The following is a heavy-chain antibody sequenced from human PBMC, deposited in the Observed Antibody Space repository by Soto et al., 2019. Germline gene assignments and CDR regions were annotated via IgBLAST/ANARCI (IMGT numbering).Heavy chain of an antibody. V-gene: IGHV4-30-2*01. CDR3: AGAGGLGAVAVDC. CDR1: GGSISSGGYS. CDR2: IYHSGST. D-gene: IGHD6-19*01. Sequence: QLQLQESGSGLVKPSQTLSLTCAVSGGSISSGGYSWSWIRQPPGKGLEWIGYIYHSGSTYYNPSLRGRVTLSVDRSMNPSSLKLNSVTAADTAVYYCAGAGGLGAVAVDCWGQGTLVTVSS. J-gene: IGHJ4*02.